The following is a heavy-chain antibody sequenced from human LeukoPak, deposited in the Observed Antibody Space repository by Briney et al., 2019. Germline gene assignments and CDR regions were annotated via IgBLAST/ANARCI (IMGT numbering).Heavy chain of an antibody. CDR2: INHSGST. V-gene: IGHV4-34*01. Sequence: PSETLSLTCAVSGGSFSGYYWSWVRQPPGKGLEWIGEINHSGSTNYNPSLKSRVTISVDTSKNQFSLKLSSVTAADTAVYYCAREMATVTRFDYWGQGTLVTVSS. CDR3: AREMATVTRFDY. D-gene: IGHD4-11*01. J-gene: IGHJ4*02. CDR1: GGSFSGYY.